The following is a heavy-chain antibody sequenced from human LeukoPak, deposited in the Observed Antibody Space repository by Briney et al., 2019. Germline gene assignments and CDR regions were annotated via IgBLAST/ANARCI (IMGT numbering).Heavy chain of an antibody. Sequence: GGSLRLSCAASGFTVSSNYMSWVRQAPGKGLEWVSVIYSGGSTYYADSVKGRFTISRDNSKNTLYLQMNSLRAEDTAVHYCARDKGVLERARVRYYYGMDVWGQGTTVTVSS. V-gene: IGHV3-66*01. CDR3: ARDKGVLERARVRYYYGMDV. D-gene: IGHD1-1*01. J-gene: IGHJ6*02. CDR2: IYSGGST. CDR1: GFTVSSNY.